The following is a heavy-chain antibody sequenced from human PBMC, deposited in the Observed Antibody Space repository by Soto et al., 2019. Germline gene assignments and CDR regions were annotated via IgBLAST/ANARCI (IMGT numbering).Heavy chain of an antibody. CDR3: AKGRGDCVNGVCYIRYPFDY. V-gene: IGHV3-23*01. CDR2: LTGSGDST. Sequence: GGSLRLSCAASGFTFSSYAMTWVRQAPGKGLEWVSTLTGSGDSTFYADSVKGRFTISRDNSKNTLYLQMNSLRAEDTAVYYCAKGRGDCVNGVCYIRYPFDYWGQGTLVTVSS. J-gene: IGHJ4*02. CDR1: GFTFSSYA. D-gene: IGHD2-8*01.